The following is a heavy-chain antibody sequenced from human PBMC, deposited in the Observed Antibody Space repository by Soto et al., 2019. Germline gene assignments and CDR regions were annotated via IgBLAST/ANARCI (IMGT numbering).Heavy chain of an antibody. Sequence: QVQLVESGGGVVQPGRSLRLSCAASGFTFSHYAMHWVRQAPGKGLEWVALMSYDGSNEYYADSVKGRFTISRDNSKNTLYLQMSSLRAEDTAVYYCATDGSHNFDYWGQGTLVTVSS. J-gene: IGHJ4*02. V-gene: IGHV3-30*03. CDR1: GFTFSHYA. CDR3: ATDGSHNFDY. D-gene: IGHD1-26*01. CDR2: MSYDGSNE.